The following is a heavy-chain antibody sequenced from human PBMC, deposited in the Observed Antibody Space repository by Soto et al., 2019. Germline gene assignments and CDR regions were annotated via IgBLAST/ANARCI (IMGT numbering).Heavy chain of an antibody. CDR2: ISGSGGST. J-gene: IGHJ6*02. D-gene: IGHD3-3*01. Sequence: GGSLRLSCAASGFTFSSYAMSWVRQAPGKGLEWVSAISGSGGSTYYADSVKGRFTISRDNSKNTLYLQMNSLRAEDTAAYYCAKEGITIFGVVIIPSNYYYGMDVWGQGTTVTVSS. V-gene: IGHV3-23*01. CDR1: GFTFSSYA. CDR3: AKEGITIFGVVIIPSNYYYGMDV.